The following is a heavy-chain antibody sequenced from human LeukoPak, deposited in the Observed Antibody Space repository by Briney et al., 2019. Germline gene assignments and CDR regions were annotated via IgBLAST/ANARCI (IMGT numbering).Heavy chain of an antibody. D-gene: IGHD3-3*01. CDR1: GGSVSSYY. CDR2: IYHSGST. CDR3: ASLGGYYDFWSGYRDY. J-gene: IGHJ4*02. V-gene: IGHV4-59*02. Sequence: SETLSLTCTVSGGSVSSYYWSWIRQPPGKGLEWIGCIYHSGSTNHSPSLKSRVTISVDTSKNQFSLGLGAVTAADTAVYFCASLGGYYDFWSGYRDYWGQGILVTVSS.